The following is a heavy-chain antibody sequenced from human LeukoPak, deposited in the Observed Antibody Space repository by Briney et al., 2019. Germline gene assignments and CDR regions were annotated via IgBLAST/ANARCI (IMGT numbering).Heavy chain of an antibody. CDR1: GGSISRSYYY. CDR3: VRHGIASTSPATGDAFDI. CDR2: VYYSGTP. Sequence: SETLSLTCTVSGGSISRSYYYWGWIRQPPGKGLEWIGSVYYSGTPYYNPPLKSRVTISVDTSKNQSSLRLTSVTAADAAIYYCVRHGIASTSPATGDAFDIWGQGTMITVSS. J-gene: IGHJ3*02. V-gene: IGHV4-39*01. D-gene: IGHD1-1*01.